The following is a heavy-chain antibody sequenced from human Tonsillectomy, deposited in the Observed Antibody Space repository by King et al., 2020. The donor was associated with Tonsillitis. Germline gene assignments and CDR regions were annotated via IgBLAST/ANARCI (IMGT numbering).Heavy chain of an antibody. Sequence: VQLVESGGGVVQPGRSLRLSRAASGFTFSSYGMHWVRQAPGKGLEWVAVISYDGSDRYYADSVKGRFTISRDNSKNTLYLQMNSLRAEDTAVYYCAKVSQYSSSWSVYYYGMDVWGQGTTVTVSS. CDR2: ISYDGSDR. D-gene: IGHD6-13*01. CDR1: GFTFSSYG. V-gene: IGHV3-30*18. CDR3: AKVSQYSSSWSVYYYGMDV. J-gene: IGHJ6*02.